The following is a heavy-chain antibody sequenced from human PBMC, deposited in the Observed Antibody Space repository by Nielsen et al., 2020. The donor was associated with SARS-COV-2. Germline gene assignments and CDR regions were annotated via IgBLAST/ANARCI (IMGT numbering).Heavy chain of an antibody. J-gene: IGHJ4*02. CDR3: ARDLFSKDHYPYYDSSAFDY. D-gene: IGHD3-22*01. Sequence: WIRQPPGKGLEWVAVTWHDGSQTKYADSVKGRFTISRDNSKNTLYLQMNSLRAEDTAVYYCARDLFSKDHYPYYDSSAFDYWGLGTLVTVSS. V-gene: IGHV3-33*01. CDR2: TWHDGSQT.